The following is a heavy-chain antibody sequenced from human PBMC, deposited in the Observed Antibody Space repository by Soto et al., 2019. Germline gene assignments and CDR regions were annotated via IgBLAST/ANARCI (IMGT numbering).Heavy chain of an antibody. CDR3: ARDIDWYSNSSGFDN. Sequence: LRLSCAASGFTFSSYGMHWVRQAPGKGLEWVAVIWYDGSNKHYADPVKGRFTISRDNSKNTLSLQMNSLRAEDTAIYYCARDIDWYSNSSGFDNWGQGTLVTVSS. CDR1: GFTFSSYG. J-gene: IGHJ4*02. CDR2: IWYDGSNK. D-gene: IGHD1-26*01. V-gene: IGHV3-33*01.